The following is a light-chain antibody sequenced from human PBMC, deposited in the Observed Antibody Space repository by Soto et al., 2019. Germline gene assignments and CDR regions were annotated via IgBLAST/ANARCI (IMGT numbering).Light chain of an antibody. V-gene: IGLV2-11*01. J-gene: IGLJ3*02. CDR3: CSYAGAYHFWV. CDR2: DVS. CDR1: NSDIGGYNY. Sequence: QSALTQPRSVSGSPGQSVTISCTGTNSDIGGYNYVSWYQQHPGKAPKVIIYDVSRRPSGVPDRFSGSKSGNTASLTISGLQAEDEADYCCCSYAGAYHFWVLGGGTKVTVL.